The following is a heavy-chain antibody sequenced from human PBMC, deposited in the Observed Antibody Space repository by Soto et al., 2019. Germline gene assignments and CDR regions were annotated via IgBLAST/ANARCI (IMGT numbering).Heavy chain of an antibody. CDR3: ARIVGATTWYFDY. Sequence: GGSLRLSCAASGFTFSNYWMNWVRQAPGKGLEWVANIKQDGSEKYYVDSVKGRFTISRDNAKNSLYLQMNGLRVEDTAVYYCARIVGATTWYFDYWGQGTLVTGSS. CDR2: IKQDGSEK. D-gene: IGHD1-26*01. V-gene: IGHV3-7*01. CDR1: GFTFSNYW. J-gene: IGHJ4*02.